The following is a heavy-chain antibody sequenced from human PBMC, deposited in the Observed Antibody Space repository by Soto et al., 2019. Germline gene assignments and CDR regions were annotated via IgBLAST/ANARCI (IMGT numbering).Heavy chain of an antibody. V-gene: IGHV1-18*01. CDR3: ARADYGDTKIYSFDH. CDR2: ISPYNGKT. J-gene: IGHJ4*02. CDR1: CYTFTEYG. Sequence: ASGKVSCNTACYTFTEYGISWFRQAPGQGLEWMGWISPYNGKTNYIQEFQDRVTITTDTSSTTVYMDLRTLKSDDTAIYFCARADYGDTKIYSFDHWGQGTLVTVSS. D-gene: IGHD4-17*01.